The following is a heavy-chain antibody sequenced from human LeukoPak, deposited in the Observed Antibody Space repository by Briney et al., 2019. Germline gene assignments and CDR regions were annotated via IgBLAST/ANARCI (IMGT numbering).Heavy chain of an antibody. CDR3: ARDEGGSSWYIGVVTATDYYYYYMDV. CDR1: RFTFSTYW. J-gene: IGHJ6*03. CDR2: ISSSSSYI. V-gene: IGHV3-21*01. Sequence: GGSLRLSCAASRFTFSTYWMHWVRQAPGKGLEWVSSISSSSSYIYYADSVKGRFTISRDNAKNSLYLQMNSLRAEDTAVYYCARDEGGSSWYIGVVTATDYYYYYMDVWGKGTTVTVSS. D-gene: IGHD2-21*02.